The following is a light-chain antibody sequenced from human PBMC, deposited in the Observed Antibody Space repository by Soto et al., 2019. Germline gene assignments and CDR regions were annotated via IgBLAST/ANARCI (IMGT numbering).Light chain of an antibody. J-gene: IGKJ2*01. CDR1: QDVSQW. V-gene: IGKV1-5*03. Sequence: DLHMTQSPSTLSASVGDRITITCRASQDVSQWLAWYQHKPGKAPKLLIYKASTLESGVSSRFSGRGSGTEFTLTIRDLQPDDFATYYCQQYSSDLNTFGQGTKLEIK. CDR2: KAS. CDR3: QQYSSDLNT.